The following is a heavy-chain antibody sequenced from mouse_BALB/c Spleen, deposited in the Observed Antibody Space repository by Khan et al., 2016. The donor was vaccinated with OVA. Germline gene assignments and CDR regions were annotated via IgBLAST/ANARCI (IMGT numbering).Heavy chain of an antibody. CDR2: ISSGSSTI. V-gene: IGHV5-17*02. CDR3: ARVYYVNFDY. CDR1: GFTFSNFG. Sequence: EVELVESGGGLVQPGGSRKLSCAASGFTFSNFGMHWVRQAPEKGLEWVAFISSGSSTIYYADTVKGRFIISRNNPKTTMFLQMTSLRSEETAMYYCARVYYVNFDYWGQGTTLTVSA. D-gene: IGHD1-1*01. J-gene: IGHJ2*01.